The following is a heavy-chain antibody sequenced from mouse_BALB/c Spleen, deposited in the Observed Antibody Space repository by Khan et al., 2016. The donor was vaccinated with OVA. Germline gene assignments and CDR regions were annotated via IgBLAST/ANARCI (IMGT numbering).Heavy chain of an antibody. CDR1: GYAFSSYW. CDR3: ARGENPDYFEY. V-gene: IGHV1-80*01. J-gene: IGHJ2*01. Sequence: VQLQESGAELVRPGSSVKISCKASGYAFSSYWMNWVKQRPGQGLEWIGQIYPGDGDTNYNGKFKGKATLTADKSSSTAYMQLSSLTSEDSAVYVCARGENPDYFEYWGQGTTLTVSS. CDR2: IYPGDGDT.